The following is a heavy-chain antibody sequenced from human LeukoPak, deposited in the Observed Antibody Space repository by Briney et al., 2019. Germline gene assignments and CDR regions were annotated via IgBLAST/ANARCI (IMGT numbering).Heavy chain of an antibody. CDR3: ARDTLAAAVYNWFDP. J-gene: IGHJ5*02. CDR1: VYTFTGYY. Sequence: GASVKVSCKASVYTFTGYYMHWVRQAPGQGLEWMGWINPNSGGTNYAQKLQGRVTMTRDTSISTAYMELSRLRSDDTAVYYCARDTLAAAVYNWFDPWGQGTLVTVSS. V-gene: IGHV1-2*02. D-gene: IGHD6-13*01. CDR2: INPNSGGT.